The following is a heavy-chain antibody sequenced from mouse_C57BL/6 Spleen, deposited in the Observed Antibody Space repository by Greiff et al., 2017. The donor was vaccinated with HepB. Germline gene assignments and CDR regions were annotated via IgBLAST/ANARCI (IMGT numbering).Heavy chain of an antibody. J-gene: IGHJ2*01. V-gene: IGHV7-3*01. Sequence: EVQLVESGGGLVQPGGSLSLSCAASGFTFTDYYMSWVRQPPGKALEWLGFIRNKANGYTTEYSASVKGRFTISRDNSQSILYLQMNALRAEDSATYYCARYSDYLDYWGQGTTLTVSS. CDR1: GFTFTDYY. CDR3: ARYSDYLDY. CDR2: IRNKANGYTT.